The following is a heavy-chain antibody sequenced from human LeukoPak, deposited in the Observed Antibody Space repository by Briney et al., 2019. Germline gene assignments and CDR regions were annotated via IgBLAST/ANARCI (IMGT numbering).Heavy chain of an antibody. CDR1: GFTISTYW. D-gene: IGHD6-13*01. V-gene: IGHV3-74*01. CDR2: INGDGTST. J-gene: IGHJ2*01. Sequence: GGSLRLSCAASGFTISTYWMHWVRQAPGKGLVWVSRINGDGTSTSYTDSVKGRFTISRDTAKNTLYLQINSLRAEDTGVYYCARVNSSWPDWYLDLWGRGTLVTVSS. CDR3: ARVNSSWPDWYLDL.